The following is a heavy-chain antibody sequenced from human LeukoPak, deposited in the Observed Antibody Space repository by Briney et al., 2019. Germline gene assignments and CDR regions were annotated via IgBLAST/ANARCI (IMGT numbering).Heavy chain of an antibody. J-gene: IGHJ4*02. CDR3: ARDPYRGGDCYPNDY. V-gene: IGHV1-2*06. CDR2: INPNSGGT. CDR1: GYTFTGYY. D-gene: IGHD2-21*02. Sequence: ASVKVSCKASGYTFTGYYMHWVRQAPGQGLEWMGRINPNSGGTNYAQKFQGRVTMTRDTSISTAYMELSRLRSDDTAVYYCARDPYRGGDCYPNDYWGQGTLVTVSS.